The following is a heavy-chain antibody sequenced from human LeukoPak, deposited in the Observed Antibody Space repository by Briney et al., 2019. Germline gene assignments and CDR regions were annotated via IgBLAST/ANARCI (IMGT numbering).Heavy chain of an antibody. CDR2: ISGSGAST. CDR3: ARHFSSTWSRPVNFDS. J-gene: IGHJ4*02. D-gene: IGHD6-13*01. V-gene: IGHV3-23*01. Sequence: PGGSLRLSCAASGFTFSNYAMSWVRQAPGKGLEWVSGISGSGASTFYADSVKGRFTISGDNSKSMLYLEMNSLRVEDTAVYYCARHFSSTWSRPVNFDSWGQGTLVTVSS. CDR1: GFTFSNYA.